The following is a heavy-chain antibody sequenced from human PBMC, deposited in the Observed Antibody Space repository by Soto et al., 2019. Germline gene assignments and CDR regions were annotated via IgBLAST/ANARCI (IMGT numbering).Heavy chain of an antibody. Sequence: QVQLQESGPGLVKPSETLSLTCTVSGGSISSYYWSWIQQPPGKGLEWIGYLSYSGGTNYNPSLKSRVTISVDTSKNQFSLKLSSVTTADTAVYYCARDRPVSDNSGTYYHDYWGQGTLVTVSS. J-gene: IGHJ4*02. CDR1: GGSISSYY. V-gene: IGHV4-59*01. CDR2: LSYSGGT. CDR3: ARDRPVSDNSGTYYHDY. D-gene: IGHD3-10*01.